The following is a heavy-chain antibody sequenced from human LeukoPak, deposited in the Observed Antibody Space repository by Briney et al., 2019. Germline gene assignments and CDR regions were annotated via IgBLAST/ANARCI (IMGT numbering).Heavy chain of an antibody. CDR1: GGTFSSYT. D-gene: IGHD2-2*01. Sequence: SSVKVSCKASGGTFSSYTISWVRQAPGQGLEWMGRIIPILGIANYAQKFQGRVTITADKSTSTAYMELSSLRSEDTAVYYCARARRGRYCSSTSCSRWFDPWGQGTLATVSS. CDR3: ARARRGRYCSSTSCSRWFDP. CDR2: IIPILGIA. J-gene: IGHJ5*02. V-gene: IGHV1-69*02.